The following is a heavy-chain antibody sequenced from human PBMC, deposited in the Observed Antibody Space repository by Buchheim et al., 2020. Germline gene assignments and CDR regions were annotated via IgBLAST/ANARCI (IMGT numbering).Heavy chain of an antibody. Sequence: QVQLQESGPGLVKPSETLSLTCTVSGGSISSYYWSWIRQPPGKGLEWIGYIYYSGSTNYNPSLKSRVTISVDTSKNQFSVKLSSVTAADTAVYYCARGGLSGTTARIDYWGQGTL. J-gene: IGHJ4*02. CDR2: IYYSGST. V-gene: IGHV4-59*12. CDR3: ARGGLSGTTARIDY. D-gene: IGHD1-20*01. CDR1: GGSISSYY.